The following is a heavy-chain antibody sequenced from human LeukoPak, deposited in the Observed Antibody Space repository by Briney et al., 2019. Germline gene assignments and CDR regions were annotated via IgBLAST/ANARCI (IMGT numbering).Heavy chain of an antibody. CDR3: ARACGGDCSNAFDI. D-gene: IGHD2-21*02. Sequence: NPNSGGTNYAQKFQGRVTMTRDTSISTAYMELSRLRSDDTAVYYCARACGGDCSNAFDIWGQGTMVTVSS. CDR2: NPNSGGT. J-gene: IGHJ3*02. V-gene: IGHV1-2*02.